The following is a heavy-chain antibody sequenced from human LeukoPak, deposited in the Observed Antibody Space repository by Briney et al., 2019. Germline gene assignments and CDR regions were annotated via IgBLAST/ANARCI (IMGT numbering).Heavy chain of an antibody. J-gene: IGHJ6*02. Sequence: VASVKVSCKASGYTFTSYDINWVRQATGQGLEWMGWMNPNSGNTGYAQKFQGRVTMTRNTSISTAYMELSSLRSEDTAVYYCARGYYSSGVGYYYYYYGMDVWGQGTTVTVSS. CDR1: GYTFTSYD. CDR3: ARGYYSSGVGYYYYYYGMDV. V-gene: IGHV1-8*01. D-gene: IGHD3-22*01. CDR2: MNPNSGNT.